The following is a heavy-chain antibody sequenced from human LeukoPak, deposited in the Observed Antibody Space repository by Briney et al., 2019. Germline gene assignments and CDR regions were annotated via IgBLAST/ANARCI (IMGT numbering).Heavy chain of an antibody. CDR1: GGSFSGYY. D-gene: IGHD3-10*01. CDR3: ARVITMVRGVARSILKYFQH. Sequence: SETLSLTCAVYGGSFSGYYWSWIRQPPGKGLEWIGEINHSGSTNYNPSLKSRVTISVDTSKNQFSLKLSSVTAADTAVYYCARVITMVRGVARSILKYFQHWGQGTLVTVSS. V-gene: IGHV4-34*01. CDR2: INHSGST. J-gene: IGHJ1*01.